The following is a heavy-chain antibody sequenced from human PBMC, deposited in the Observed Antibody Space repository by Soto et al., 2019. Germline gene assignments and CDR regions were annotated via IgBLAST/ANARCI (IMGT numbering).Heavy chain of an antibody. D-gene: IGHD1-26*01. CDR2: IYPGDSGT. CDR1: GYSFTSYW. J-gene: IGHJ6*02. V-gene: IGHV5-51*01. Sequence: PGESLKISCKGSGYSFTSYWIGWVRQMPGKGLEWMGIIYPGDSGTRYSPSFQGQVTISADKSISTAYLQWSSLKASDTAMYYCARQYSGSYWNYYYYGMDVWGHGTTVTVSS. CDR3: ARQYSGSYWNYYYYGMDV.